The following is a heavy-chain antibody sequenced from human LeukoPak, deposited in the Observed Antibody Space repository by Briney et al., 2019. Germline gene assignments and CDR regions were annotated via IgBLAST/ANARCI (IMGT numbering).Heavy chain of an antibody. CDR2: ISTYNGNT. V-gene: IGHV1-18*01. J-gene: IGHJ4*02. CDR3: ARGYDSSGYYYGSSDY. Sequence: ASVKVSCKASGYTFTTYAFTWVRQAPGQGLEWMGWISTYNGNTNYAQKLQGRVTMTTDTSTSTAYMELRSLRSEDTAVYYCARGYDSSGYYYGSSDYWGQGTLVTVSS. D-gene: IGHD3-22*01. CDR1: GYTFTTYA.